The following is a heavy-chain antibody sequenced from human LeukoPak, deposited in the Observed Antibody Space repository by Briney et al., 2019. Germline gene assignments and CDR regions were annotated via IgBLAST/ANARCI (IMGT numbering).Heavy chain of an antibody. D-gene: IGHD4-23*01. J-gene: IGHJ4*02. CDR2: ICSGGST. Sequence: GGSLRLSCVASGFTVSTNYMSWVRQAPGKGLEWVSLICSGGSTYYADSVKGRFTISRDNSKNTLYLQMNSLRAEDTAVYYCARRAGGYSHPYDYWGQGTLVTVSS. V-gene: IGHV3-53*01. CDR3: ARRAGGYSHPYDY. CDR1: GFTVSTNY.